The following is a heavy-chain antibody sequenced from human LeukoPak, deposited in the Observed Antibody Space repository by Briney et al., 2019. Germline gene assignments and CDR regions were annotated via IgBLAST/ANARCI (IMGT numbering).Heavy chain of an antibody. J-gene: IGHJ3*02. Sequence: GGSLRLSCAASGFIVSGKYMSWVRQAPGKGLEWVSVIRSDGSTSYADSVKGRFTISRDNSKNTLYLQMNGLRAEDTAVYYCAREGSFDSSGYNDALDIWGQGTMVTVSA. CDR1: GFIVSGKY. V-gene: IGHV3-53*01. CDR3: AREGSFDSSGYNDALDI. D-gene: IGHD3-22*01. CDR2: IRSDGST.